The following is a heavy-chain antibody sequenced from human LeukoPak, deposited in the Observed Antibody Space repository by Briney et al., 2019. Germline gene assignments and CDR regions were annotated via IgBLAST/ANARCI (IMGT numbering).Heavy chain of an antibody. CDR1: GGSFSGYY. V-gene: IGHV4-34*01. CDR2: INHSGSS. Sequence: KPSETLSLTCAVYGGSFSGYYWSWIRQPPGKGLEWIGEINHSGSSNYHPSLKSRVTISVDTSKNQFSLRLHSATAADTAVYYCARGRTAYSSSWYNWFDPWGQGTLVTVSS. D-gene: IGHD6-13*01. J-gene: IGHJ5*02. CDR3: ARGRTAYSSSWYNWFDP.